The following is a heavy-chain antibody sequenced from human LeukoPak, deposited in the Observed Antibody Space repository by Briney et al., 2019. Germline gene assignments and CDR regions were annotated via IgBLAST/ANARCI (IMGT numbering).Heavy chain of an antibody. Sequence: PSETLSLTCTVSGDSTSSSTYYWDWIRQAPGKGLEWVGRIRSKANSYATAYAASVKGRLTISRDDSKNTAYLQMNSLKTEDTAVYFCTRHSSYYDSSGYYSYWGQGTLVTVSS. CDR3: TRHSSYYDSSGYYSY. CDR1: GDSTSSSTY. J-gene: IGHJ4*02. D-gene: IGHD3-22*01. CDR2: IRSKANSYAT. V-gene: IGHV3-73*01.